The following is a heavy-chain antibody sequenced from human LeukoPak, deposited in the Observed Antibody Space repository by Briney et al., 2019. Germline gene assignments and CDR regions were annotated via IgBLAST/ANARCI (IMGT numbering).Heavy chain of an antibody. J-gene: IGHJ3*02. CDR2: ISAYNGNT. CDR3: ARLLREQWYAFDI. Sequence: ASVKVSCKASGYTFTSYGISWVRQAPGQGLEWMGWISAYNGNTNYTQKLQGTVTMTTDTSTSTAYMELRSLRSDDTAVYYCARLLREQWYAFDIWGQGTMVTVSS. D-gene: IGHD3-3*01. CDR1: GYTFTSYG. V-gene: IGHV1-18*01.